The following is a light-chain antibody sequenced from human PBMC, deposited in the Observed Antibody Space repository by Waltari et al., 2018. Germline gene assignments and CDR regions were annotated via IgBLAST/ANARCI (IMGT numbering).Light chain of an antibody. CDR1: QSVNNNY. V-gene: IGKV3-20*01. CDR3: QQHATSPYT. CDR2: GAS. Sequence: EIVLTQSPGTLSLSPGERATLPCRASQSVNNNYLAWYQQKPGQAPRLFIYGASSRATGIPDRISGSGSGTDFTLTLSSLEPEDFAVYYCQQHATSPYTFGQGTKVEIK. J-gene: IGKJ2*01.